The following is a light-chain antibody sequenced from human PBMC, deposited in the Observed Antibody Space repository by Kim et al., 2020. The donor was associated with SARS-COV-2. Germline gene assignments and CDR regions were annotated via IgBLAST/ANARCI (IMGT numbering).Light chain of an antibody. CDR3: SSFTTRSTLV. V-gene: IGLV2-14*03. CDR1: ISNIGSYNY. Sequence: SSLPQPVSVSCSPGQSITISCTGTISNIGSYNYVSWHQQHPGKAPKLMIYDVNKRPSGISSRFSGSKSGSTASLTISGLQSEDEADYYCSSFTTRSTLVFGGGTKVTVL. J-gene: IGLJ3*02. CDR2: DVN.